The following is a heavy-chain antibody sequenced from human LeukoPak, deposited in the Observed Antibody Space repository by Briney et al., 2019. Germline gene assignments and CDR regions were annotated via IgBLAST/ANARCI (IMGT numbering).Heavy chain of an antibody. CDR2: IGYDGSNK. CDR1: GFTFSSYG. D-gene: IGHD1-26*01. V-gene: IGHV3-30*02. J-gene: IGHJ1*01. CDR3: ASWYSGSYAEY. Sequence: GGSLRLSCAASGFTFSSYGMHWIRQAPGKGLELVAFIGYDGSNKYYADSVKGRFTSSRDNSTNTLYLQMNSLRAEDTAVYYCASWYSGSYAEYWGQGTLVTVSS.